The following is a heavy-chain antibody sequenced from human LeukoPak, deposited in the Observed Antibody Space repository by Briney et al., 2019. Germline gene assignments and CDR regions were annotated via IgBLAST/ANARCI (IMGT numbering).Heavy chain of an antibody. Sequence: GGSLRLSCAVSGFTFSSYWMTWVRQVPGKGLEWVANINKDGSEIYYGDSVKGRFTISRDNAKNSLYLQMNSLRAEDTAVYYCARPYYYSSGSLPYWGQGTLVTVSS. D-gene: IGHD3-10*01. V-gene: IGHV3-7*01. CDR3: ARPYYYSSGSLPY. CDR1: GFTFSSYW. J-gene: IGHJ4*02. CDR2: INKDGSEI.